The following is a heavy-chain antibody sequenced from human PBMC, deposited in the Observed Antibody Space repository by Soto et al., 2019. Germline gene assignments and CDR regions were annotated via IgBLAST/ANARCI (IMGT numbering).Heavy chain of an antibody. D-gene: IGHD5-18*01. Sequence: ASVKVSCKTSGFTFSSSAVHWVRQARGHRLQWIGWIDVGSANANYAHMLQERVTISRDMSTSTAYMELSSLRAEDTAVYYCAREVDRALVGSPHYFDYWGQGTLVTVSS. CDR2: IDVGSANA. CDR3: AREVDRALVGSPHYFDY. J-gene: IGHJ4*01. CDR1: GFTFSSSA. V-gene: IGHV1-58*01.